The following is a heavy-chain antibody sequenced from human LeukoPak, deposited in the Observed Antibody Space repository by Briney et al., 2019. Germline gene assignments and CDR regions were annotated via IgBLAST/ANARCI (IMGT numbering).Heavy chain of an antibody. D-gene: IGHD3-10*01. V-gene: IGHV1-18*01. CDR3: ARELLWFGVNWFDP. J-gene: IGHJ5*02. CDR1: GYTFTSYG. Sequence: ASVKVSCKASGYTFTSYGISWVRQAPGQGLEWMGWISAYNGNTNYAQKLQGRVTMTTDTSTSTAYMELRSLRSDDTAVYYCARELLWFGVNWFDPWGQGTLVTVSS. CDR2: ISAYNGNT.